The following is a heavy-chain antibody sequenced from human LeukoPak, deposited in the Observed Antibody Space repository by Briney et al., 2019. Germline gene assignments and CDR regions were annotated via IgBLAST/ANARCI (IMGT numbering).Heavy chain of an antibody. CDR2: INHSGST. J-gene: IGHJ4*02. CDR3: AREGDYYDSSVYGY. V-gene: IGHV4-34*01. D-gene: IGHD3-22*01. Sequence: SETLSLTCAVYDESFSNYYWSWVRQSPGKGPEWIGEINHSGSTIYNPSLKSRLTISLDTSKNQFSLSLTSVTAADTAVYYCAREGDYYDSSVYGYWGQGTLVTVSS. CDR1: DESFSNYY.